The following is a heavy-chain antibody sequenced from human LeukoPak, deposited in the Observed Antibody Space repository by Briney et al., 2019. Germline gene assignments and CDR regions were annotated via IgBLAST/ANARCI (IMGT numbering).Heavy chain of an antibody. CDR1: GFTFSSYS. CDR2: ISSSSSTI. V-gene: IGHV3-48*01. J-gene: IGHJ3*02. D-gene: IGHD3-22*01. Sequence: PGGSLRLSCAASGFTFSSYSMNWVRQAPGKGLEWVSYISSSSSTIYYADSVKSRFTISRDNAKNSLYLQMNSLRAEDTAVYYCARASYYYDSSGYYFRDAFDIWGQGTMVTVSS. CDR3: ARASYYYDSSGYYFRDAFDI.